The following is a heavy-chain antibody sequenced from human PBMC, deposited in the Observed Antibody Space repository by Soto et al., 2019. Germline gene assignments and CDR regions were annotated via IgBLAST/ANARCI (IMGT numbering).Heavy chain of an antibody. V-gene: IGHV3-23*01. J-gene: IGHJ4*02. D-gene: IGHD6-13*01. CDR2: ITGTGSHT. Sequence: GGSLRLSCAASGFTFSDYAMTWVRQAPGKGLEWVSSITGTGSHTYYADFVKGRFTISRDNSKNTLYLQMSSLRVEDTAVYYFAKDRPIGAAGKFFDSWGQGTVVTVS. CDR3: AKDRPIGAAGKFFDS. CDR1: GFTFSDYA.